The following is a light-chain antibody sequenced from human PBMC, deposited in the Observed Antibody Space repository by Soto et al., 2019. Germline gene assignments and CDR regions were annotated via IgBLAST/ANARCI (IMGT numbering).Light chain of an antibody. CDR2: DVT. V-gene: IGLV2-14*03. Sequence: QSALTQPASVSGSPGQSISISRTGTSSDVGGYNYVSWYQQHPGKAPKLIIYDVTNRPSGVSDRFSGSKSGNTASLTISGLQAEDGTDYYCSSYTSSSTPFVFGTGTKLTVL. J-gene: IGLJ1*01. CDR1: SSDVGGYNY. CDR3: SSYTSSSTPFV.